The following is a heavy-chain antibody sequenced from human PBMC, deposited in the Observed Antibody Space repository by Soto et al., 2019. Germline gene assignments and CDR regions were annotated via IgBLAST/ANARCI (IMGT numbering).Heavy chain of an antibody. Sequence: SETLSLTCTVSGGSISSYYWSWIRQPPGKGLEWIGYIYYSGSTNYNPSLKSRVTISVDTSKNQFSLKLSSVTAADTAVYYCARLLGLGDEPTIFDYWGQGTLVTVSS. V-gene: IGHV4-59*08. CDR1: GGSISSYY. J-gene: IGHJ4*02. CDR2: IYYSGST. D-gene: IGHD5-12*01. CDR3: ARLLGLGDEPTIFDY.